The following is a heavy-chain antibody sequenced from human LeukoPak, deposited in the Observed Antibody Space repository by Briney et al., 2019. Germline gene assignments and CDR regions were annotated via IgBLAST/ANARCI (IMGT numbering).Heavy chain of an antibody. J-gene: IGHJ4*02. CDR2: ISSSGSTI. D-gene: IGHD3-10*01. CDR1: GFTFSSYE. CDR3: ARESDDLLSDTAHDY. V-gene: IGHV3-48*03. Sequence: PGGSLRLSCAASGFTFSSYEMNWVRQAPGKGLEWVSYISSSGSTIYYADSVKGRFTISRDNAKNSLYLQMNSLRAEDTAVYYCARESDDLLSDTAHDYWGQGTLVTVSS.